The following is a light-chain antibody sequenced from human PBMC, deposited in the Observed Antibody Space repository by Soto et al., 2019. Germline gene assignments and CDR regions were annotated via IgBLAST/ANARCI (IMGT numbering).Light chain of an antibody. CDR2: AAS. J-gene: IGKJ5*01. CDR3: QQSYSTLIT. Sequence: DIQLPQSPSSLSASVGDRVTITCRASQGISNYLAWYQQRPGKAPKLLIYAASSLQSGVPSRFSGSGSGTEFTLTINSLQPEDSATYYCQQSYSTLITFGQGTRLEIK. V-gene: IGKV1-39*01. CDR1: QGISNY.